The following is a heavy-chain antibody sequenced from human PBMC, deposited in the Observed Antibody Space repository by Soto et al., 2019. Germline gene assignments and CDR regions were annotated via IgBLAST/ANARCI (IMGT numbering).Heavy chain of an antibody. J-gene: IGHJ3*01. Sequence: EVQLVESGGNLAQPGESLRLSCAASGFKFDDYAFHWVRQAPGKGPEWVSGINWNGAHSGYADSVKGRFTISRDNAGNFVYLQMDTLRPEDTALDYCARVHSSGWYVEPYDAWGQGTMVTVSS. CDR2: INWNGAHS. CDR3: ARVHSSGWYVEPYDA. CDR1: GFKFDDYA. D-gene: IGHD6-19*01. V-gene: IGHV3-9*01.